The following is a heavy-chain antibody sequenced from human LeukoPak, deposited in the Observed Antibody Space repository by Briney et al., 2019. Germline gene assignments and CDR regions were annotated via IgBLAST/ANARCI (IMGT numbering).Heavy chain of an antibody. CDR1: GGSISSSSYY. V-gene: IGHV4-39*07. CDR2: IYYSGST. J-gene: IGHJ4*02. D-gene: IGHD6-19*01. Sequence: SETPSLTCTVSGGSISSSSYYWGWIRQPPGKGLEWIGSIYYSGSTYYNPSLRSRVTISVDTSKNQFSLKLGSVTAADTAVYYCATWEYSSGWEFDYWGQGTLVTVSS. CDR3: ATWEYSSGWEFDY.